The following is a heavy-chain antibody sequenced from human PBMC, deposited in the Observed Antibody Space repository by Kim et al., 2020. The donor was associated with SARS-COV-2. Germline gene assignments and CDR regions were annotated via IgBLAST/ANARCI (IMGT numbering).Heavy chain of an antibody. D-gene: IGHD6-13*01. V-gene: IGHV3-33*06. CDR3: AKDSMYSLDP. CDR2: NK. Sequence: NKDYADSVKGRFTISRHNSKNTLYLQMNSLRAEDTAVYYCAKDSMYSLDPWGQGTLVTVSS. J-gene: IGHJ5*02.